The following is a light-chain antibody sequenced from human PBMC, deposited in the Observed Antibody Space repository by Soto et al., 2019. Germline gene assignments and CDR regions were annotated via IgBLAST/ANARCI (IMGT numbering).Light chain of an antibody. V-gene: IGLV1-40*01. CDR2: GNT. J-gene: IGLJ2*01. CDR3: QSYGSGLSGLV. Sequence: QAVVTQPPSVSGAPGQRVTISCTGSSSNFGAGYDVHWYQQLPGTAPKILIYGNTNRPSGVPDRFSGSKSGTSASLAITGLQAEDEADYSCQSYGSGLSGLVFGGGTKVTVL. CDR1: SSNFGAGYD.